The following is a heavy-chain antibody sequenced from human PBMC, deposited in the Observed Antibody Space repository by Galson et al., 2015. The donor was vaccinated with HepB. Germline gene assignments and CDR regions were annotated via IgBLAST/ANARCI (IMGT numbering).Heavy chain of an antibody. V-gene: IGHV3-30-3*01. CDR2: ISYDGSNK. CDR3: AKAGYHYDFWSGYYPDYYYYYMDV. Sequence: SLRLSCAASGFTSSSYAMHWVRQAPGKGLEWVAVISYDGSNKYYADSVKGRFTTSRDNSKNTLYLQMNSLRAEDTAVYYCAKAGYHYDFWSGYYPDYYYYYMDVWGKGTTVTVSS. J-gene: IGHJ6*03. CDR1: GFTSSSYA. D-gene: IGHD3-3*01.